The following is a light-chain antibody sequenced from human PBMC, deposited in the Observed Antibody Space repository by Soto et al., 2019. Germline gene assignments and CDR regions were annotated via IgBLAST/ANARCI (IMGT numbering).Light chain of an antibody. CDR1: QSVNNRY. Sequence: DIVLTQSPDTLSLSPGERATLSCRASQSVNNRYFAWYQQMTGQAPRLPIFGASSRATGIPDRFSGSGSGTDFTLTISSLEPEDFAVYYCQQHGRSPGVTFGGGTKVEIK. V-gene: IGKV3-20*01. J-gene: IGKJ4*01. CDR3: QQHGRSPGVT. CDR2: GAS.